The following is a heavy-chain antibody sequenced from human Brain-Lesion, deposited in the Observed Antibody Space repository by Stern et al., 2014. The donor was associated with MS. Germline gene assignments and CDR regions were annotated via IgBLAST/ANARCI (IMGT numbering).Heavy chain of an antibody. CDR1: GGSISSSTYY. D-gene: IGHD1-26*01. Sequence: QQVESGPGLVKPSETLSLTCTVSGGSISSSTYYWAWIRQPPGKGLEWIGNIYYSGFTYYNPSLKSRVTISVDMSKNQFSLKLSSVTAADTAIYYCARHDSVPRPSQLYSARDRGPGYFDYWGQGTLVTVSS. V-gene: IGHV4-39*01. J-gene: IGHJ4*02. CDR2: IYYSGFT. CDR3: ARHDSVPRPSQLYSARDRGPGYFDY.